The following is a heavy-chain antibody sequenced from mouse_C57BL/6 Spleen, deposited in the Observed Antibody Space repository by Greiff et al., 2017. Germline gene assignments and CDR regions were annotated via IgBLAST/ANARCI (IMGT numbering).Heavy chain of an antibody. CDR3: AREIMDWYFDV. Sequence: QVQLKQPGAELVKPGASVKLSCKASGYTFTSYWMHWVKQRPGQGLEWIGMIHPNSGSTNYNEKFKSKATLTVDKSSSTAYMQLSSLTSEDSAVYYCAREIMDWYFDVWGTGTTVTVSS. J-gene: IGHJ1*03. V-gene: IGHV1-64*01. D-gene: IGHD1-1*02. CDR2: IHPNSGST. CDR1: GYTFTSYW.